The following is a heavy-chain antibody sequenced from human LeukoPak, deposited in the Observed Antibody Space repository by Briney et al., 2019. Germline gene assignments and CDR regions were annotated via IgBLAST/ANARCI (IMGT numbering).Heavy chain of an antibody. D-gene: IGHD1-1*01. CDR1: GGSISSGGYY. CDR3: ASTSTTRGYYFDY. Sequence: SETLSLTCTVSGGSISSGGYYWSWIRQHPGKGLEWIGYIYYRGSTYYNPSLTSRVTISVDTSKNQFSLKLSSVTAADTAVYYCASTSTTRGYYFDYWGQGTLVTVSS. V-gene: IGHV4-31*03. CDR2: IYYRGST. J-gene: IGHJ4*02.